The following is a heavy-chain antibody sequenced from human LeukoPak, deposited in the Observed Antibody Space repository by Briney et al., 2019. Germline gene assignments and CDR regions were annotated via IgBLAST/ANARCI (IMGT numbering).Heavy chain of an antibody. CDR2: ISSRSTYI. Sequence: GGSLRLSCAASGFTFSSYSMNWVRQAPGKGLEWVSSISSRSTYIYHADSVKGRFTISRDNAKNSLFLQMNSLRAEDTAVYYCARDTGYYYYMDVWGKGTTVTVSS. V-gene: IGHV3-21*01. D-gene: IGHD1-14*01. CDR1: GFTFSSYS. J-gene: IGHJ6*03. CDR3: ARDTGYYYYMDV.